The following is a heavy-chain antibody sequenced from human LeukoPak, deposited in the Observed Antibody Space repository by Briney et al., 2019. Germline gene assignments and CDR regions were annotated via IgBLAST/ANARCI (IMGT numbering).Heavy chain of an antibody. J-gene: IGHJ4*02. Sequence: PSETLSLTCTVSGGSISSSSYYWGWIRQPPGKGLEWIGSIYYSGSTYYNPSLKSRVTISVDTSKNQFSLKLSSVTAADTAVYYCAREVDSSGYYYEGDYWGQGTLVTVSS. CDR3: AREVDSSGYYYEGDY. CDR1: GGSISSSSYY. CDR2: IYYSGST. V-gene: IGHV4-39*07. D-gene: IGHD3-22*01.